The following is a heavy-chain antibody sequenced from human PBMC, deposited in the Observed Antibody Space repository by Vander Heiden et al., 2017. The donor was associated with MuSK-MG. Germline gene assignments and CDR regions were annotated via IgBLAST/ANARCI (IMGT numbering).Heavy chain of an antibody. CDR3: ASAAISGYDLDY. J-gene: IGHJ4*02. Sequence: QVQLQQWGAGLLKPSETLSLTCAVYGGSFSGYYWSWIRQPPGKGLEWIGEINHSGSTNYNPSLKSRVTISVDTSKNQFSLKLSSVTAADTAVYYCASAAISGYDLDYWGQGTLVTVSS. V-gene: IGHV4-34*01. CDR2: INHSGST. CDR1: GGSFSGYY. D-gene: IGHD5-12*01.